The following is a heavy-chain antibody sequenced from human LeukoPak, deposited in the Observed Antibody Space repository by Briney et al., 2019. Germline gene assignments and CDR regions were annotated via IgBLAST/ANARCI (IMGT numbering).Heavy chain of an antibody. CDR2: IYHGGST. J-gene: IGHJ5*02. D-gene: IGHD2-15*01. CDR3: ARMVVDVTRWFDP. V-gene: IGHV4-30-2*01. CDR1: GDSMSSSRYS. Sequence: PSETLSLTCDVSGDSMSSSRYSWSWIRQPPGKGLEWIGYIYHGGSTHYNPSLKSRVTISVDRSKRQFSLNLSSVTAADTAVYYRARMVVDVTRWFDPWGQGTLVTVSS.